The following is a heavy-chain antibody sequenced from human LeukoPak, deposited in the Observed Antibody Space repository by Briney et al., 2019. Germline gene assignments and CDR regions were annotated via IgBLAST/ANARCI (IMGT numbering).Heavy chain of an antibody. CDR3: ARDPEDYYDSSAYYDGFDM. V-gene: IGHV3-7*01. CDR1: GLTFSSYW. Sequence: GGSLRLSCAASGLTFSSYWMCWVRQAPEKGLEWVAIINHDGSVQYCVDSVKGRFTISRDNAKNSLYLQMNSLRAEDTAVYYCARDPEDYYDSSAYYDGFDMWGQGTMVTVSS. D-gene: IGHD3-22*01. CDR2: INHDGSVQ. J-gene: IGHJ3*02.